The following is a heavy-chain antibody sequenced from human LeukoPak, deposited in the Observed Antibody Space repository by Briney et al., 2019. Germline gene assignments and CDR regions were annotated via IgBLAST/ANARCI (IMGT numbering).Heavy chain of an antibody. CDR2: VNSDGSST. V-gene: IGHV3-74*01. CDR3: ARGGVTGAPNYN. Sequence: GGSLRLSCAASGFTFSNYWMHWVRQAPGKGLVWVSRVNSDGSSTTYADSVKGRFTISRDNAKNTLYLQMSSLRAEDTAVYYCARGGVTGAPNYNWGQGTLVTVSS. J-gene: IGHJ4*02. CDR1: GFTFSNYW. D-gene: IGHD1-20*01.